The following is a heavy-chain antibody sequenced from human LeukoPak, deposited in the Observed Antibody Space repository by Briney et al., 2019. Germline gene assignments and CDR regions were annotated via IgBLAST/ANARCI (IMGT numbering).Heavy chain of an antibody. CDR2: ISGSGGST. V-gene: IGHV3-23*01. D-gene: IGHD2-2*01. CDR1: GFTFSSYA. CDR3: ARVRWPAPKY. Sequence: PGGSLRLSCAASGFTFSSYAMSWVRQAPGKGLEWVSAISGSGGSTYYADSVEGRFTISRDNSKNTLYLQMNSLRAEDTAVYYCARVRWPAPKYWGQGTLVTVSS. J-gene: IGHJ4*02.